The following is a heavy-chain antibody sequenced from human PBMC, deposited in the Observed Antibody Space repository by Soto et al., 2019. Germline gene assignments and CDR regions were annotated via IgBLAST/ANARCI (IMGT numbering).Heavy chain of an antibody. V-gene: IGHV3-30-3*01. CDR2: ISYDGSNK. CDR1: GFTFSSYA. CDR3: ARDSSGYYQTGEYFDY. D-gene: IGHD3-22*01. J-gene: IGHJ4*02. Sequence: SLRLSCAASGFTFSSYAMHWVRQAPGKGLEWVAVISYDGSNKYYADSVKGRFTISRDNSKNTLYLQMNSLRAEDTAVYYCARDSSGYYQTGEYFDYWGQGTLVTVSS.